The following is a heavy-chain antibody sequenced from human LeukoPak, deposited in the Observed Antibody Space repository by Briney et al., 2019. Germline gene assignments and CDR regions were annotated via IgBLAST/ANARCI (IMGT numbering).Heavy chain of an antibody. Sequence: GGSLRLSCAASGFTFSDHYMDWVRQAPGKGLEWVANIKHDGTEKYSVDSVKGRFTISRDNAKNSLYLQMNSLRAEDTAVYYCAYSSSWANFDYWGQGTLVTVSS. CDR1: GFTFSDHY. J-gene: IGHJ4*02. CDR3: AYSSSWANFDY. V-gene: IGHV3-7*01. CDR2: IKHDGTEK. D-gene: IGHD6-13*01.